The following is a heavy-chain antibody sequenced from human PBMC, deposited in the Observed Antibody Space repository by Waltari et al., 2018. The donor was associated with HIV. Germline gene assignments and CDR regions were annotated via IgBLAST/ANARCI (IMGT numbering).Heavy chain of an antibody. D-gene: IGHD3-16*01. J-gene: IGHJ3*02. Sequence: QVYLMESGGGVVQPGGSLTLSCAASGFTFSGYGMHWVRQAPGKGLEWVAVIWSDGYNKFYADSVRGLFTFSRDNSKYTLSLQMSSLRAEDTALYYCVKERGPFNGFDIWGQGTMVTVSS. V-gene: IGHV3-33*06. CDR1: GFTFSGYG. CDR2: IWSDGYNK. CDR3: VKERGPFNGFDI.